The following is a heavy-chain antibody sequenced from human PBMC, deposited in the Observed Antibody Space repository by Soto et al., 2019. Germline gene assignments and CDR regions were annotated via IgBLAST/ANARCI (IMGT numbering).Heavy chain of an antibody. CDR1: GGSISSGNYY. J-gene: IGHJ2*01. V-gene: IGHV4-31*03. D-gene: IGHD2-2*01. Sequence: QVQLQESGPGLVKPSQTLSLTCTVSGGSISSGNYYWSWIRQHPERGLEWIGYIYHSGSAYYNPSLKSRVTMSVDTSKNQFSLKLTSVTAADTAVYYCARGLTREEPWYFGLWGRGTLVTVSS. CDR2: IYHSGSA. CDR3: ARGLTREEPWYFGL.